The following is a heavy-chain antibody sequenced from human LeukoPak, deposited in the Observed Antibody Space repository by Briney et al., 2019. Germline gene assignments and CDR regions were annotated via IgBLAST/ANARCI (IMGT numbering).Heavy chain of an antibody. V-gene: IGHV1-8*01. D-gene: IGHD6-19*01. Sequence: ASVKVSCKASGYTFTSYDINWVRQATGQGLEWMGWMNPNSGNTGYAQKFQGRVTMTRNTSISTAYMELSSLRSEDTAVYYCARGVWSSGSGWFDPWGQGTLVTVSS. CDR3: ARGVWSSGSGWFDP. J-gene: IGHJ5*02. CDR1: GYTFTSYD. CDR2: MNPNSGNT.